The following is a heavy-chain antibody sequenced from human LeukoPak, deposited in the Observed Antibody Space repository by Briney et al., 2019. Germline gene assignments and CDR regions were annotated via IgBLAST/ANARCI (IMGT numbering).Heavy chain of an antibody. J-gene: IGHJ4*02. D-gene: IGHD6-13*01. CDR1: GFTFSSYA. V-gene: IGHV3-30*04. CDR3: ARSLTAAAGNLGY. Sequence: QPRRSLRLSCAASGFTFSSYAMHWVRQAPGKGLEWVAVISYDGSNKYYADSVRGRFTISRDNAKNSLYLQMNSLRAEDTAVYYCARSLTAAAGNLGYWGQGTLITVFS. CDR2: ISYDGSNK.